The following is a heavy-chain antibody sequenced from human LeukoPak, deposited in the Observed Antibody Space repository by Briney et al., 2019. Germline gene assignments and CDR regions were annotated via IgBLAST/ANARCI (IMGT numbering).Heavy chain of an antibody. CDR3: TRRPYNKTTDSWDDAFDI. Sequence: ASVKVSCKASGYTLTELSMHWVRQAPGKGLEWMGGFDPEDGETIYAQKFQGRVTMTEDTSTDTAYMELSSLRSEDTAVYYCTRRPYNKTTDSWDDAFDIWGQGTMVTVSS. CDR2: FDPEDGET. V-gene: IGHV1-24*01. D-gene: IGHD3-22*01. J-gene: IGHJ3*02. CDR1: GYTLTELS.